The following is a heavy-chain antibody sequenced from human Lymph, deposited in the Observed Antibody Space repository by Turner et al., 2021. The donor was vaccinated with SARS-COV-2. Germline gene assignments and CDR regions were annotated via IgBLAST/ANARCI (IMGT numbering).Heavy chain of an antibody. CDR1: GIIVSRNY. CDR2: IYSGGTT. J-gene: IGHJ6*02. CDR3: ARDLGTYGMDV. Sequence: EVQLVETGGCLIHPGGSLRLSCAASGIIVSRNYMNWVRQAPGKGLEWVSVIYSGGTTYYADSVKGRFTISRDKSKNTLYLQMNSLRVEDTDVYYCARDLGTYGMDVWGQGTTVTVSS. V-gene: IGHV3-53*02. D-gene: IGHD6-13*01.